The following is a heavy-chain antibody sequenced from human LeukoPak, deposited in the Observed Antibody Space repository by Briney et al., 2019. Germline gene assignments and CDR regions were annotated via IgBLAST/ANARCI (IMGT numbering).Heavy chain of an antibody. Sequence: SETLSLTCTVSGGSISSYDWSWIRQPAGKRLEWIGRIYTRGSTNYNPSLKSRVIMSVDTSKNQFSLKLSSVTAADTAVYYCARVSSSWYRDWYFDLWGRGTLVTVSS. J-gene: IGHJ2*01. CDR2: IYTRGST. D-gene: IGHD6-13*01. V-gene: IGHV4-4*07. CDR3: ARVSSSWYRDWYFDL. CDR1: GGSISSYD.